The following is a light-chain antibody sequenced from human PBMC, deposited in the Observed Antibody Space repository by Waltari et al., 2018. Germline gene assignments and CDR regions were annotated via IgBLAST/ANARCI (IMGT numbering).Light chain of an antibody. CDR3: QQYVSLPVT. J-gene: IGKJ4*02. CDR2: GAS. CDR1: HIVSRA. Sequence: EIVLTQSPGTLSLSPGERATLSCRASHIVSRALAWYQQNPGQAPRLLIYGASNRATGIPDRFSGSGSGTDFSLIISRLEPEDFAVYYCQQYVSLPVTFGEGTKVEIK. V-gene: IGKV3-20*01.